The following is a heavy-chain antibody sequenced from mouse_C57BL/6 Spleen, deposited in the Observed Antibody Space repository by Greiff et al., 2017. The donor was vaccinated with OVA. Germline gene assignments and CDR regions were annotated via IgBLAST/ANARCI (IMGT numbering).Heavy chain of an antibody. CDR2: INPNNGGT. J-gene: IGHJ4*01. V-gene: IGHV1-26*01. CDR1: GYTFTDYY. D-gene: IGHD2-4*01. CDR3: ARWEGGYDYPYYYAMDY. Sequence: EVQLQQSGPELVKPGASVKISCKASGYTFTDYYMNWVKQSHGKSLEWIGDINPNNGGTSYNQKFKGKATLTVDKSSSTAYMELRSLTSEDSAVYYCARWEGGYDYPYYYAMDYWGQGTSVTVSS.